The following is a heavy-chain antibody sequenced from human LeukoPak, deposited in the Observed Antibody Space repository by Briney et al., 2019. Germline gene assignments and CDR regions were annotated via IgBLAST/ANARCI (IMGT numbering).Heavy chain of an antibody. CDR1: GYTFTDYY. D-gene: IGHD4-11*01. Sequence: GASVKVSCMASGYTFTDYYMYWVRQAPGQGLEWMGWINPNSGNTGYAQKFQGRVTMTRNTSISTAYMELSSLRSEDTAVYYCISTAVTTFDYWGQGTLVTVSS. CDR2: INPNSGNT. CDR3: ISTAVTTFDY. V-gene: IGHV1-8*02. J-gene: IGHJ4*02.